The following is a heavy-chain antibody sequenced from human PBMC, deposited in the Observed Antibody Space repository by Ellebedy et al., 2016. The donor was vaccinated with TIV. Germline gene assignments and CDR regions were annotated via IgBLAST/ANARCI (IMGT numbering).Heavy chain of an antibody. Sequence: GGSLRLSCAASGFSFRSYWMSWVRQAPGKGLEWVANIKQDGSEKYHVDSVRGRFTISRDNTESSLYLQMNSLRAEDTALYYCATDGSYGDFRSPAHAFETWGQGTMVSVSS. V-gene: IGHV3-7*01. D-gene: IGHD4-17*01. J-gene: IGHJ3*02. CDR1: GFSFRSYW. CDR2: IKQDGSEK. CDR3: ATDGSYGDFRSPAHAFET.